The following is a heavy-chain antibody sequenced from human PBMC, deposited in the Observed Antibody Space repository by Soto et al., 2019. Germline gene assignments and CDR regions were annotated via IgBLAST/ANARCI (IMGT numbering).Heavy chain of an antibody. CDR3: ARGGRGIAAAFDY. Sequence: QLQLQESGPGLVKPSETLSLTCTVSGGSISSSSYYWGWIRQPPGKGLEWIGSIYYSGSTYYNPSLKSRVTISVDTSKNQFSLKLSSVTAADTAVYYCARGGRGIAAAFDYWGQGTLVTVSS. D-gene: IGHD6-13*01. V-gene: IGHV4-39*01. J-gene: IGHJ4*02. CDR1: GGSISSSSYY. CDR2: IYYSGST.